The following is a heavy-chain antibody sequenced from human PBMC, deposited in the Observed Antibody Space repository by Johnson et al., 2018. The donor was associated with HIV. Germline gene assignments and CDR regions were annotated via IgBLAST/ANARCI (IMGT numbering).Heavy chain of an antibody. CDR2: IRYDGSNK. D-gene: IGHD2-15*01. V-gene: IGHV3-30*02. CDR1: GFTFSSYG. CDR3: AKALVVVAATYAFDI. J-gene: IGHJ3*02. Sequence: QVQLVESGGGLVQPGGSLRLSCAASGFTFSSYGMHWVRQAPGKGLEWVAFIRYDGSNKYYADSVKGRFTISRDNSKNTLYLQMNSLGAEDTAVYYCAKALVVVAATYAFDIWGQGTMVTVSS.